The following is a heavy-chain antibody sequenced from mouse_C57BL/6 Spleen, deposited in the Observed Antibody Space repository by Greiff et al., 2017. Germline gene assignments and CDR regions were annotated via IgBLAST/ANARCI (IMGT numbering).Heavy chain of an antibody. D-gene: IGHD1-1*01. CDR2: IDPSDSYT. V-gene: IGHV1-69*01. J-gene: IGHJ3*01. CDR1: GYTFTSYW. Sequence: QVQLQQPGAELVMPGSSVKLSCKASGYTFTSYWMHWVKQRPGQGLEWIGEIDPSDSYTNYNQKFKGKSTLPVDKSSSTAYMQLSSLTSEDSAVYYCAITTVVAPFAYWGQGTLVTVSA. CDR3: AITTVVAPFAY.